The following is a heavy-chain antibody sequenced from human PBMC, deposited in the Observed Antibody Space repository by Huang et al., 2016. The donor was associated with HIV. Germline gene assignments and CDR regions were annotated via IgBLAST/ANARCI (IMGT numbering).Heavy chain of an antibody. D-gene: IGHD3-22*01. Sequence: QVHLVQSGAEVKKPGASVKVSCKASGYTFTTYGLSWVRQAPGQGREWRGWINTENGYTNYAKKCQGRVTMTADTSTSTDYMEVRSLRSDDTAVYYCAREFRKGHYYDSNGKRRLLYYYYMDVWGKGTTVIVSS. CDR1: GYTFTTYG. CDR2: INTENGYT. J-gene: IGHJ6*03. V-gene: IGHV1-18*01. CDR3: AREFRKGHYYDSNGKRRLLYYYYMDV.